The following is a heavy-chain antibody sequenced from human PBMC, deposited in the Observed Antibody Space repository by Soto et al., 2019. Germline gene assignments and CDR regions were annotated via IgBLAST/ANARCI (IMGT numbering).Heavy chain of an antibody. CDR3: AREGGYDSPHGC. CDR2: TYPSGST. Sequence: QVQLQESGPGLVKPSQTLSLICTVSGGFISNGDYHWSWIRQPPGKGLEWIGYTYPSGSTYYNASLMSRVTISIDAAKNQFSLKLNSVTAADTAVYYCAREGGYDSPHGCWGQGTLVTVSS. V-gene: IGHV4-30-4*01. J-gene: IGHJ4*02. CDR1: GGFISNGDYH. D-gene: IGHD5-12*01.